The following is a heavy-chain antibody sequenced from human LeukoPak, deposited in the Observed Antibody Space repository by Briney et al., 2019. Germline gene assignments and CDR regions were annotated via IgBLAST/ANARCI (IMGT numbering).Heavy chain of an antibody. Sequence: PSETLSLTCAVYGGSFSGFYWSWVRQPPGKGLEWIGEINHSGSTHYNPSFKSRVTILVDTSRNQFSLKLTSETAADTAVYYCARGPDSGSHFAWFDPWGQGTLVTVSS. V-gene: IGHV4-34*01. D-gene: IGHD3-10*01. CDR3: ARGPDSGSHFAWFDP. CDR2: INHSGST. CDR1: GGSFSGFY. J-gene: IGHJ5*02.